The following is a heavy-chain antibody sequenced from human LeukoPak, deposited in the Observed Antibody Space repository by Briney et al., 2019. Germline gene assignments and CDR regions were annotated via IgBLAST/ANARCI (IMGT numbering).Heavy chain of an antibody. V-gene: IGHV3-21*01. J-gene: IGHJ4*02. CDR1: GFTFSSYS. CDR3: ARDQDTGGSGSGIDY. Sequence: GGSLRLSCAASGFTFSSYSMNWVRQAPGKGLEWVSSISSSSSYIYYADSVKGRFTISRDNAKNSLYLQMNSLRAEDTAVYYCARDQDTGGSGSGIDYWGQGTLVTVSS. D-gene: IGHD3-10*01. CDR2: ISSSSSYI.